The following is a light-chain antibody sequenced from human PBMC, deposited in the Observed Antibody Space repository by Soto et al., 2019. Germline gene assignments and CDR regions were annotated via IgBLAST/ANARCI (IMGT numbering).Light chain of an antibody. CDR2: GAS. V-gene: IGKV3-15*01. CDR3: QQYNNWPRT. CDR1: QSVSSN. J-gene: IGKJ2*01. Sequence: EIVMTQSPATLSVSPGERATLSCRASQSVSSNLAWYQQKPGQAPRLLIYGASTRATGIPARFSGSGSGTESTLTISRLQSEDFAVYYCQQYNNWPRTFGQGTKLEIK.